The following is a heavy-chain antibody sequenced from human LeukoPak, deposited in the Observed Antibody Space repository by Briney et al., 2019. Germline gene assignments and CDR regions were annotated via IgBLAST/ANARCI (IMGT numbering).Heavy chain of an antibody. CDR1: GGSISSGGYS. D-gene: IGHD5-18*01. CDR3: ARGYGYSF. CDR2: INHSGST. J-gene: IGHJ4*02. V-gene: IGHV4-30-2*01. Sequence: PSQTLSLTCAVSGGSISSGGYSWSWIRQPPGKGLEWIGEINHSGSTNYNPSLKSRVTISVDTSKNQFSLKLSSVTAADTAVYYCARGYGYSFWGQGTLVTVSS.